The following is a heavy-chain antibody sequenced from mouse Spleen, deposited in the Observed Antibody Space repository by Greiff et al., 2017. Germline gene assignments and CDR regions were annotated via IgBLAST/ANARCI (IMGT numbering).Heavy chain of an antibody. CDR3: ARSWD. Sequence: QVHVKQPGAELVRPGSSVKLSCKASGYTFTSYWMDWVKQRPGQGLEWIGNIYPSDSETHYNQKFKDKATLTVDKSSSTAYMQLSSLTSEDSAVYYCARSWDWGQGTLVTVSA. CDR1: GYTFTSYW. CDR2: IYPSDSET. J-gene: IGHJ3*01. V-gene: IGHV1-61*01.